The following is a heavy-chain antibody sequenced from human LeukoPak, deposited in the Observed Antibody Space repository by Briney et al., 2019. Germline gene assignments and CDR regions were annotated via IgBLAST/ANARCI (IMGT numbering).Heavy chain of an antibody. CDR3: ARVGTATVISRLDY. V-gene: IGHV1-18*01. J-gene: IGHJ4*02. D-gene: IGHD4-23*01. CDR1: GYTFTSYG. Sequence: ASVKVSCKASGYTFTSYGISWVRQAPGQGLEWMGWINPYNGNTNYAQKLQGRVTMTTDTSTTTAYMELRGLRSDDTAVYYCARVGTATVISRLDYWGQGTLVSVSS. CDR2: INPYNGNT.